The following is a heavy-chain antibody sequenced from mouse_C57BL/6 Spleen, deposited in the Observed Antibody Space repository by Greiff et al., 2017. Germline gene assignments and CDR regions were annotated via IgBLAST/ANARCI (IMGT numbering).Heavy chain of an antibody. V-gene: IGHV5-16*01. CDR3: ARDRNGYYEGDYAMDY. CDR2: INYDGSST. Sequence: EVQLVESEGGLVQPGSSMKLSCTASGFTFSDYYMACVRQVPEKGLEWVANINYDGSSTYYLDSLKSRFIISRDNAKNILYLQMSSLKSEDTATYYCARDRNGYYEGDYAMDYWGQGTSVTVSS. D-gene: IGHD2-3*01. CDR1: GFTFSDYY. J-gene: IGHJ4*01.